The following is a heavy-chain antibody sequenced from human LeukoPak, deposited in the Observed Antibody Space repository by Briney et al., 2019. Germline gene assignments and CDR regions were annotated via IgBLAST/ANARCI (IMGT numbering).Heavy chain of an antibody. V-gene: IGHV4-30-2*01. CDR3: ARFNRKTNWFDP. Sequence: PSQTLSLTCAASGGSISSGGYSWSWIRQPPGKGLEWIGYIYHSGSTYYNPSLKSRVTISVDRSKNQFSLKLSSVTAADTAVYYCARFNRKTNWFDPWGQGTLVTVSS. CDR1: GGSISSGGYS. CDR2: IYHSGST. D-gene: IGHD3-16*02. J-gene: IGHJ5*02.